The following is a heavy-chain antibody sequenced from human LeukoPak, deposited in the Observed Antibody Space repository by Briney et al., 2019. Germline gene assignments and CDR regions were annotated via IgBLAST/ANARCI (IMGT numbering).Heavy chain of an antibody. D-gene: IGHD1-26*01. CDR2: IIPIFGTA. Sequence: AASVKVSCKASGGTFSSYAISWVRQAPGQGLEWMGGIIPIFGTANYAQKFQGRVTITADESTSTAYMELSSLRSEDTAVYYCARSYYGVGWFDPWGQGTLVTVSS. CDR3: ARSYYGVGWFDP. CDR1: GGTFSSYA. J-gene: IGHJ5*02. V-gene: IGHV1-69*01.